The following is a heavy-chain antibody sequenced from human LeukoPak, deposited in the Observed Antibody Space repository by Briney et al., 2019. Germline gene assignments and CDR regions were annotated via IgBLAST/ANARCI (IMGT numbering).Heavy chain of an antibody. CDR2: ISGSGGST. CDR3: ARGIGTVARYYFDY. J-gene: IGHJ4*02. D-gene: IGHD1-1*01. V-gene: IGHV3-23*01. Sequence: PGGSLRLSCAASGFTFSSYNMNWVRQAPGKGLEWVSAISGSGGSTYYYADSVKGRFTISRDNSKSTLYLQMNSLRADDTAVYYCARGIGTVARYYFDYWGQGILVTVSS. CDR1: GFTFSSYN.